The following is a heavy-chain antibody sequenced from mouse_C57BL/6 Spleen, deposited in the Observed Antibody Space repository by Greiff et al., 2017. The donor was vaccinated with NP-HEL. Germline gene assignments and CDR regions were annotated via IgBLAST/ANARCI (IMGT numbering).Heavy chain of an antibody. J-gene: IGHJ4*01. V-gene: IGHV1-59*01. D-gene: IGHD1-1*01. CDR3: ARRDYGSSYHYAMDY. Sequence: VQLQQPGAELVRPGTSVKLSCKASGYTFTSYWMHWVKQRPGQGLEWIGVIDPSDSYTNYNQKFKGKATLTVDTSSSTAYMQLSSLTSEDSAVYYCARRDYGSSYHYAMDYWGQGTSVTVSS. CDR2: IDPSDSYT. CDR1: GYTFTSYW.